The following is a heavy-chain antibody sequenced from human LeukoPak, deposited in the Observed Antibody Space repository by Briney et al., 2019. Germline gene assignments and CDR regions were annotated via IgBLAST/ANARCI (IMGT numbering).Heavy chain of an antibody. D-gene: IGHD1-26*01. CDR1: GYSFTSYW. Sequence: GESMKISCKGSGYSFTSYWIGWVRQMPGKGLEWMGIIYPGDSDTRYSSSFQGQVTISADKSISTAYLQWSSLKASDTAMYYCARHVGATIDYFDYWGQGTLVTVSS. V-gene: IGHV5-51*01. CDR3: ARHVGATIDYFDY. CDR2: IYPGDSDT. J-gene: IGHJ4*02.